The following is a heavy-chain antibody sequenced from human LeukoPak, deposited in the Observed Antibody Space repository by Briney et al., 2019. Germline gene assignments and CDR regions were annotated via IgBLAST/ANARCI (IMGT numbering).Heavy chain of an antibody. CDR3: ARYDVWGTYRAFDY. CDR2: IYHSGST. CDR1: GYSISSGYY. V-gene: IGHV4-38-2*02. Sequence: PSETLSLTCTVSGYSISSGYYWGWIRQPPGKGLEWIGSIYHSGSTYYNPSLKSRVTISVDTSKNQFSLKLSSVTAADTAVYYCARYDVWGTYRAFDYWGQGTLVTVSS. J-gene: IGHJ4*02. D-gene: IGHD3-16*02.